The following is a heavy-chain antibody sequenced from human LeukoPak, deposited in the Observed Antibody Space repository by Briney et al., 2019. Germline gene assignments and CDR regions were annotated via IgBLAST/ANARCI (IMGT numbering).Heavy chain of an antibody. D-gene: IGHD1-26*01. J-gene: IGHJ4*02. CDR2: IWYGGSNK. Sequence: RRSLRLSRAASGFTLSSYGMHWVRPAPGKGLEWVAVIWYGGSNKYYADSVKGRFTISRDNSKNTLYLQMNSRRAEDTAVYYCAKPFKGSYSVINYFDYWGQGSLVTVSS. CDR3: AKPFKGSYSVINYFDY. V-gene: IGHV3-33*06. CDR1: GFTLSSYG.